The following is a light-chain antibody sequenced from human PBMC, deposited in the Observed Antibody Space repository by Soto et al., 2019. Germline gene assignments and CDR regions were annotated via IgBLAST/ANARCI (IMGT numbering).Light chain of an antibody. Sequence: QSALTQPAAVSGSPGQSITISCTGSSSDVGGYNYGSWYQQHPGKAPELMIYEVSNRPSGVSNRFSGSKSGNTASLTISGLQAEDEADYYCSSYTSSSADIFGTGTKVPVL. CDR3: SSYTSSSADI. CDR1: SSDVGGYNY. CDR2: EVS. J-gene: IGLJ1*01. V-gene: IGLV2-14*01.